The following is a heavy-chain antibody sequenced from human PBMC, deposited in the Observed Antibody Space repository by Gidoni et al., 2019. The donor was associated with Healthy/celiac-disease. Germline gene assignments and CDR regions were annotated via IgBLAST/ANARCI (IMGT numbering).Heavy chain of an antibody. D-gene: IGHD6-19*01. CDR3: AKDLLASIAVAGFDP. Sequence: EVQLLESGGGLVQPGGSLRLSCAASGFTFSSYAMSWVRQAPGKGLGWVSAISGSGGSTYYADSVKGRFTISRDNSKNTLYLQMNSLRAEDTAVYYCAKDLLASIAVAGFDPWGQGTLVTVSS. CDR2: ISGSGGST. CDR1: GFTFSSYA. V-gene: IGHV3-23*01. J-gene: IGHJ5*02.